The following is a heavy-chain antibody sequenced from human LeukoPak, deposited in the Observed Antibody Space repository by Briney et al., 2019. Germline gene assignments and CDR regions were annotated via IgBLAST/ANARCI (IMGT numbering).Heavy chain of an antibody. CDR3: AKDRTNSLSPCFDP. J-gene: IGHJ5*02. V-gene: IGHV3-9*01. D-gene: IGHD4-23*01. CDR2: ISWNSNNI. CDR1: GFTFDDYA. Sequence: GRSLRLSCAASGFTFDDYAMPWVRQAPGKGLEWVSGISWNSNNIDYADSVKGRFTISRDNAKNSLYLQMNSLRAEDTALYYCAKDRTNSLSPCFDPWGQGTLVTVSS.